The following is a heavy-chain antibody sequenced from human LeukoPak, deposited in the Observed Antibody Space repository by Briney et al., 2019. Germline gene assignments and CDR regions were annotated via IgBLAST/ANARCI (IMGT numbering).Heavy chain of an antibody. CDR1: GFTFSSYA. CDR2: ISGSGGST. Sequence: PGGSLRLSCAASGFTFSSYAMSWVRQAPGKGLEWVSAISGSGGSTYYADSVKGRFTISRDNSKNTLYLQMNSLRAEDTAVYYCAKGWGGYCSSTSCYGFVFDIWGKGKMVTVSS. D-gene: IGHD2-2*01. CDR3: AKGWGGYCSSTSCYGFVFDI. V-gene: IGHV3-23*01. J-gene: IGHJ3*02.